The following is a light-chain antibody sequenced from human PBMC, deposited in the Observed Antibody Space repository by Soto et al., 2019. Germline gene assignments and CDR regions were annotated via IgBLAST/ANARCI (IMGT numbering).Light chain of an antibody. V-gene: IGKV3-15*01. CDR1: QSVSSN. J-gene: IGKJ3*01. CDR3: QHYNKWPPT. CDR2: GAS. Sequence: EIVMTQSPATLSVSPGERATLSCRASQSVSSNLAWYQQKPGQAPRLLIYGASTRATGIPARFSGSGSGTEFTLTISSLQSEDFAVYYCQHYNKWPPTFGPGTKVDIK.